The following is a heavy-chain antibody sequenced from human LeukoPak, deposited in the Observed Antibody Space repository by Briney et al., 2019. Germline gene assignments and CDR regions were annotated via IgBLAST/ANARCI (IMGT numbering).Heavy chain of an antibody. V-gene: IGHV4-34*01. Sequence: SETLSLTCAVYGGSFSGYYWSWIRQPPGKGLEWIGEINHSGSTNYNPSLKSRVTISVDTSKNQFSLKLSSVTAADTAVYYCARDLGAAAGFPYYFDYWGQGTLVTVSS. CDR1: GGSFSGYY. J-gene: IGHJ4*02. CDR2: INHSGST. D-gene: IGHD6-13*01. CDR3: ARDLGAAAGFPYYFDY.